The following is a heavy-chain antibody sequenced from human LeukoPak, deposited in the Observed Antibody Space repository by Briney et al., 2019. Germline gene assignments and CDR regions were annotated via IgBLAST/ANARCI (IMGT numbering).Heavy chain of an antibody. D-gene: IGHD2-15*01. Sequence: SVKVSCKASGGTFGSYAISWVRQAPGQGLEWMGRIIPILGIANYAQKFQGRVTITADKSTSTAYMELSSLRSEDTAVYYCARDKGSRVPIDYWGQGTLVTVSS. CDR1: GGTFGSYA. V-gene: IGHV1-69*04. J-gene: IGHJ4*02. CDR2: IIPILGIA. CDR3: ARDKGSRVPIDY.